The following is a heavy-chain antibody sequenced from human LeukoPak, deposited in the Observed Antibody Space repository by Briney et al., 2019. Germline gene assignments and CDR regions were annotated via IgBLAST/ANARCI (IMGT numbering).Heavy chain of an antibody. CDR2: IWNDASNQ. CDR1: GFTFGDYG. V-gene: IGHV3-33*06. Sequence: GGSLSLSCATSGFTFGDYGMTWVRQAPGKGLEWVSVIWNDASNQYYADSVKGRFTISRDNSQNTVYLQMNSLRAEDTAVYYCAKDAQRGFDYSNSLENWGQGALVIVSS. D-gene: IGHD4-11*01. CDR3: AKDAQRGFDYSNSLEN. J-gene: IGHJ4*02.